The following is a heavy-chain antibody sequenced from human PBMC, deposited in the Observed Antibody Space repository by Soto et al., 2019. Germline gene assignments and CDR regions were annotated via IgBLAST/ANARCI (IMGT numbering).Heavy chain of an antibody. J-gene: IGHJ4*02. CDR1: GDTFGRNA. D-gene: IGHD2-21*01. CDR2: IIPMFPTT. CDR3: ARDGDSADYGY. V-gene: IGHV1-69*06. Sequence: SVKVSCKASGDTFGRNAIHWVRQAPGQGLEWMGGIIPMFPTTNYAQKFKGRLTINADKSTSTAYMEMSSLRSEDTAVYYWARDGDSADYGYWGQGTLVTVSS.